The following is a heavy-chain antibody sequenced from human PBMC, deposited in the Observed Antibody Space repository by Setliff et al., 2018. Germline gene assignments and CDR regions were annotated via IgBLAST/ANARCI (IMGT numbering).Heavy chain of an antibody. CDR3: ARDHGDYGYYYYYMDV. Sequence: SETLSLTCTVSGGSISSYYWSWIRQPAGKGLEWIGRIYTGGSTNYNPSLKSRVTMSVDTSKNQFSLKLGSVTAADTAVYYCARDHGDYGYYYYYMDVWGKGTTVTVSS. CDR2: IYTGGST. CDR1: GGSISSYY. V-gene: IGHV4-4*07. J-gene: IGHJ6*03. D-gene: IGHD4-17*01.